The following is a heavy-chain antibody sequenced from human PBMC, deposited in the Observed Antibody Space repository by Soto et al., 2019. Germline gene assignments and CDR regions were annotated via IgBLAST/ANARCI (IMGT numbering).Heavy chain of an antibody. D-gene: IGHD5-12*01. CDR1: GYTFTGYY. CDR2: VSPNSGNT. J-gene: IGHJ4*02. Sequence: QVHLVQSGAEVKKPGASVKVSCKASGYTFTGYYIHWVRQAPGQGFEWMGWVSPNSGNTDCAQRFQGRVTMTRDTSITSAYMELSRLTSDDTATYYCARANSGDDDEFDYWGQGTPVTVSS. CDR3: ARANSGDDDEFDY. V-gene: IGHV1-2*02.